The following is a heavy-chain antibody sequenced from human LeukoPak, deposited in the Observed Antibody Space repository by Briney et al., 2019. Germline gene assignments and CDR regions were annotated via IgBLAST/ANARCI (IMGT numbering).Heavy chain of an antibody. CDR1: GGTFSSYA. V-gene: IGHV1-69*05. Sequence: SVKVSCKASGGTFSSYAISWVRQAPGQGLEWMGGIIPIFGTANYAQKFQGRVTITTDESTSTAYMELSSLRSEDTAVYYCARDINGYYYDSHGYYPTDLWGQGTLVTVSS. CDR3: ARDINGYYYDSHGYYPTDL. CDR2: IIPIFGTA. D-gene: IGHD3-22*01. J-gene: IGHJ5*02.